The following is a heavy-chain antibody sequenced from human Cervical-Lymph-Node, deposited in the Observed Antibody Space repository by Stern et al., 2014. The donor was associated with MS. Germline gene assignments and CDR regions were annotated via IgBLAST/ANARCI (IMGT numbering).Heavy chain of an antibody. CDR2: ISPKNGDT. CDR1: GYTFTDYY. CDR3: AENMDV. V-gene: IGHV1-2*02. Sequence: QVQLVESGAEVKKPGASVTVSCKPSGYTFTDYYIHWLRQAPGQGPEWMGRISPKNGDTNYAPRFQGRVTMTRDTSISIVYLEVTRLRFDDTGVYYCAENMDVWGQGTTVTVSS. J-gene: IGHJ6*02.